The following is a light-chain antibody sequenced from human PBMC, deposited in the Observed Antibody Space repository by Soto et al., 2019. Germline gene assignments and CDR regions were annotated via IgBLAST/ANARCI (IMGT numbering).Light chain of an antibody. V-gene: IGLV1-47*01. CDR3: AAWADSLSGWV. J-gene: IGLJ3*02. Sequence: QSVLTQPPSASGTPGQRVTISCSGSSSNIGSNFVYWYQQFPGTAPKLLIYRNNQRPSGVPDRFSGSKSGTSASLAISGLPSEDEADYYCAAWADSLSGWVFGGGTKLTVL. CDR1: SSNIGSNF. CDR2: RNN.